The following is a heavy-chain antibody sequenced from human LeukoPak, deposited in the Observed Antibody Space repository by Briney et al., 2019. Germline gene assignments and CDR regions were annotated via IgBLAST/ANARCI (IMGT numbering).Heavy chain of an antibody. Sequence: ASVKVSCKASGYTFTSYDINWVRQATGQGLEWMGWMNRNSGNTGYAQKFQGRVTMTRNTSISTAYMELSSLRSEDTAVYYCARARVLLWFGVPHYYYGMDVWGQGTTVTVSS. V-gene: IGHV1-8*01. D-gene: IGHD3-10*01. CDR3: ARARVLLWFGVPHYYYGMDV. J-gene: IGHJ6*02. CDR2: MNRNSGNT. CDR1: GYTFTSYD.